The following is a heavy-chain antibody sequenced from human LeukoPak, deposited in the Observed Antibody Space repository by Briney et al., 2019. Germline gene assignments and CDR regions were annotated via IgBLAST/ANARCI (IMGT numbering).Heavy chain of an antibody. V-gene: IGHV5-51*01. CDR2: IYPGDSDT. J-gene: IGHJ6*04. CDR1: GFRFTSYW. Sequence: GESLEISCKGSGFRFTSYWIGWVRQMPGKGLEWIGIIYPGDSDTRYSPSFQGQVTISADKSISTAYLQWSSLKASDTAMYYCARRGYSYGLGYYYYGMDVWGKGTTVTVSS. CDR3: ARRGYSYGLGYYYYGMDV. D-gene: IGHD5-18*01.